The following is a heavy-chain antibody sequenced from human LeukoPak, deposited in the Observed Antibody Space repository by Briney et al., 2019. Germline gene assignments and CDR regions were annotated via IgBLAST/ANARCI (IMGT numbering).Heavy chain of an antibody. J-gene: IGHJ4*02. CDR1: GFTFNSYN. D-gene: IGHD4-23*01. CDR3: AGALVIDY. Sequence: PGGSLRLSCAASGFTFNSYNMNWVRQAPGKGLEWVSSITSTSSYTFYADSVKGRFTISRDNAKNSLYLQMNSLRAEDTAVYYCAGALVIDYWGQGTLVTVSS. CDR2: ITSTSSYT. V-gene: IGHV3-21*01.